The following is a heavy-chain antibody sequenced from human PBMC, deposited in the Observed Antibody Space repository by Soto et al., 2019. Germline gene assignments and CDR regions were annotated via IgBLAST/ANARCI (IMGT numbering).Heavy chain of an antibody. Sequence: QITLKESGPPLVKPTQTLTLTCAFSGLSLTTNGLSVGWVRQPPGKALEWLALIYWDDDKRYSPSLKSRLTITRDTSKSQVVLTMTNMDPVDTATYYCAHSSTDLNHAMDVWGQGTTVSVSS. CDR1: GLSLTTNGLS. V-gene: IGHV2-5*02. J-gene: IGHJ6*02. CDR3: AHSSTDLNHAMDV. CDR2: IYWDDDK. D-gene: IGHD3-3*01.